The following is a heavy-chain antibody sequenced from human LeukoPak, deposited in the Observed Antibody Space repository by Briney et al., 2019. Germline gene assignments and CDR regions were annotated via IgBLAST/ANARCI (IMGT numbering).Heavy chain of an antibody. V-gene: IGHV3-7*01. J-gene: IGHJ4*02. CDR1: GFTFSSYW. CDR2: IKQDGSEK. Sequence: GGSLRLSCAASGFTFSSYWMSWVRQAPGKGLEWVANIKQDGSEKYYVDSVKGRFTISRDNAKNSLYLQMNSLRAEDTAVYYCARGTMIVVDEYYFAYWGQGTLVTVSS. CDR3: ARGTMIVVDEYYFAY. D-gene: IGHD3-22*01.